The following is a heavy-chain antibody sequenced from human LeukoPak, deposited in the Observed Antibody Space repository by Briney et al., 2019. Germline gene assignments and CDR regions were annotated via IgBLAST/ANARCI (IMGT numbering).Heavy chain of an antibody. CDR1: GYTFTSYD. J-gene: IGHJ4*02. D-gene: IGHD1-26*01. Sequence: ASVKVSCKASGYTFTSYDINWVRHATGQGLEWMGWMNPSSGNTGYAQKFQGRVTMTRNTSISTAYMELSSLRSEDTAVYYCARGWAYYYFDYWGQGTLVTVSS. CDR2: MNPSSGNT. CDR3: ARGWAYYYFDY. V-gene: IGHV1-8*01.